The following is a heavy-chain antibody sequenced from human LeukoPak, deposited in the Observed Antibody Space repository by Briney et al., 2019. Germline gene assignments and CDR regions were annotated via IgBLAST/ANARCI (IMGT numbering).Heavy chain of an antibody. J-gene: IGHJ4*02. V-gene: IGHV3-7*04. D-gene: IGHD5-24*01. CDR2: IKQDGSTK. Sequence: GGSLRLCCEASGFPFSSYWMTWVRQAPGKGLEWVANIKQDGSTKSYVDSVKGRFTISRDNAKNSLYLQMNSLRAEDTAIYYCTRVGYIDEGIDYWGQGTLVTVSS. CDR3: TRVGYIDEGIDY. CDR1: GFPFSSYW.